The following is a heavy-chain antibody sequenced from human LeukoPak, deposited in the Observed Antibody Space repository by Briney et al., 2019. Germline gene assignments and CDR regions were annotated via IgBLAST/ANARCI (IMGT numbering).Heavy chain of an antibody. CDR1: GFTFSSYG. V-gene: IGHV3-30*18. J-gene: IGHJ4*02. Sequence: GGSLRLSCAASGFTFSSYGMHWVRQAPGKGLEWVAVISYDGSNKYYADSVKGRFTISRDNSKNTLYLQVNSLRAEDTAVYYCAKEAYFDYWGQGTLVTVSS. CDR3: AKEAYFDY. CDR2: ISYDGSNK.